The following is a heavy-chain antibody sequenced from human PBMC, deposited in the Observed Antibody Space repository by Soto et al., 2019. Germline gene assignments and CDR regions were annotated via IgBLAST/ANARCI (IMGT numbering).Heavy chain of an antibody. V-gene: IGHV4-39*01. J-gene: IGHJ5*02. D-gene: IGHD3-22*01. CDR3: ARDYYDSSDYTTNWFDP. CDR2: IYHTGNT. CDR1: GGSISNSRYY. Sequence: SETLSLTCTVSGGSISNSRYYWAWIRQPPGKGLEWIGSIYHTGNTYYNPSLRSRVTISVDTSKNQFSLKLTPVTAADTAVYFCARDYYDSSDYTTNWFDPWGQGTLVTVSS.